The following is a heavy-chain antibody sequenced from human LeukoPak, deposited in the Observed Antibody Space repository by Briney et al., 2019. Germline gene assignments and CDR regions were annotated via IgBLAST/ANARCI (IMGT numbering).Heavy chain of an antibody. V-gene: IGHV3-30-3*01. CDR3: ARVGGLNDDY. CDR2: ISYDGSNK. J-gene: IGHJ4*02. Sequence: EWVAVISYDGSNKYYADSVKGRFTISRDNSKNTLYLQMNSLRAEDTAVYYCARVGGLNDDYWGQGTLVTVSS. D-gene: IGHD1-26*01.